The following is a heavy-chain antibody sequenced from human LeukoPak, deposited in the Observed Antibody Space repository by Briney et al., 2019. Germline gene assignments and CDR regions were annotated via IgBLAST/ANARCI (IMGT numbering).Heavy chain of an antibody. CDR2: IIPIFGTA. Sequence: ASVKVSCKASGGTFSSYAISWVRQAPGQGLEWMGGIIPIFGTANYAQKFQGRVTITADESTSTAYMELSSLRSEDTAVYYCAREGTHIVVVPAAIPPVSDYYYGMDVWGQGTAVTVSS. V-gene: IGHV1-69*01. CDR1: GGTFSSYA. J-gene: IGHJ6*02. CDR3: AREGTHIVVVPAAIPPVSDYYYGMDV. D-gene: IGHD2-2*01.